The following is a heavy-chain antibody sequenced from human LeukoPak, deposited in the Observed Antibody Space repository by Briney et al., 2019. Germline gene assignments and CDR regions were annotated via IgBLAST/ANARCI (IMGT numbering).Heavy chain of an antibody. D-gene: IGHD2-2*01. Sequence: PGGSLRLSCAASGFTFSSYIMNWVRQAPGKGLEWISYISSSSTTIYYADSVKGRFTISRDNAKNSLYLQMNSLRAEDTAVYYCARDLVTSSTSCYGYWGQGTLVTVSS. CDR1: GFTFSSYI. J-gene: IGHJ4*02. CDR3: ARDLVTSSTSCYGY. V-gene: IGHV3-48*04. CDR2: ISSSSTTI.